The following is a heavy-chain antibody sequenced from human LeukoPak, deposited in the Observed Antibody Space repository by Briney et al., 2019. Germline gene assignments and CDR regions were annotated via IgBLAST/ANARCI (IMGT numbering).Heavy chain of an antibody. Sequence: SETLSLTCTVSGGSINSYYWSWIRQPAGKGLEWIGRIYSSGSTNYNPSLKSRVSMSADTSKNQFSLKLTSMTAADTAVYYCARGGKATVVTMWGQGILVTVSS. CDR3: ARGGKATVVTM. CDR2: IYSSGST. J-gene: IGHJ4*02. CDR1: GGSINSYY. V-gene: IGHV4-4*07. D-gene: IGHD4-23*01.